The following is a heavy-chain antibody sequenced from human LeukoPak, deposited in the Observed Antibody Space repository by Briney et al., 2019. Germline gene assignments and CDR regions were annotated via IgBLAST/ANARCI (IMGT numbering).Heavy chain of an antibody. CDR2: IIPIFGTA. D-gene: IGHD3-22*01. V-gene: IGHV1-69*13. J-gene: IGHJ4*02. CDR3: AREGSGYYSYYFDY. CDR1: GGTFSSYA. Sequence: HVASVKVSCKASGGTFSSYAISWVRQAPGQGLEWMGGIIPIFGTANYAQKFQGRVTITADESTSTAYMELSSLRSEDTAVYYCAREGSGYYSYYFDYWGQGTLVTVSS.